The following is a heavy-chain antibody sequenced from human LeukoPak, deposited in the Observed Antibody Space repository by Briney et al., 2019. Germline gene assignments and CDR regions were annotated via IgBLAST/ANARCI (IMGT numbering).Heavy chain of an antibody. V-gene: IGHV4-59*08. CDR2: IYYSGST. CDR3: ARGDYDFWSGNWRFDP. CDR1: GGTFSGYY. J-gene: IGHJ5*02. D-gene: IGHD3-3*01. Sequence: SETLSLTCAVYGGTFSGYYWSWIRQPPGKGLEWIGYIYYSGSTNYNPSLKSRVTISVDTSKNQFSLKLSSVTAADTAVYYCARGDYDFWSGNWRFDPWGQGTLVTVSS.